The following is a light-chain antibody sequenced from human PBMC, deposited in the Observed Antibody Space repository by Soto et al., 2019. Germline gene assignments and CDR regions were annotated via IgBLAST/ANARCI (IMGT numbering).Light chain of an antibody. CDR2: SND. Sequence: QSVLTQPPSASGTPGQRVTISCSGSSSNIGSNTVNWYQHLPGTAPKLLIYSNDQGPSGVPERFSGSKSGTSASLAISGLHSEDEADYYCAAWDDSLNGWVFGGGTKLTVL. CDR3: AAWDDSLNGWV. CDR1: SSNIGSNT. V-gene: IGLV1-44*01. J-gene: IGLJ3*02.